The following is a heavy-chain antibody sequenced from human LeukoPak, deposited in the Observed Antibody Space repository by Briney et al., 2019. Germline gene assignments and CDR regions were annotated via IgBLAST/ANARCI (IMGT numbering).Heavy chain of an antibody. CDR1: GFTFSSYW. J-gene: IGHJ4*02. V-gene: IGHV3-74*01. D-gene: IGHD3-22*01. CDR3: AGTYYYDSSGYPSFDY. CDR2: INSDGSTT. Sequence: GGSLRLSCAASGFTFSSYWMHWVRQAPGKGLVWVSRINSDGSTTNYADSVKGRFTISRDNAKNTLDLQMNSLRAEDTAVYYCAGTYYYDSSGYPSFDYWGQGTLVTVSS.